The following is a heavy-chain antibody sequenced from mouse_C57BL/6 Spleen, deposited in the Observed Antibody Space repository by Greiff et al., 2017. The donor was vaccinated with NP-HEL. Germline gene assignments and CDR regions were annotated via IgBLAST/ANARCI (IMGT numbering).Heavy chain of an antibody. Sequence: DVKLVESGAELVRPGASVKLSCTASGFNIKDDYMHWVKQRPEQGLEWIGWIDPENGDTEYASKFQGKATITADTSSNTAYLQLSSLTSEDTAVYYCTTLYGNYVGYFDVWGTGTTVTVSS. J-gene: IGHJ1*03. D-gene: IGHD2-1*01. CDR1: GFNIKDDY. CDR2: IDPENGDT. CDR3: TTLYGNYVGYFDV. V-gene: IGHV14-4*01.